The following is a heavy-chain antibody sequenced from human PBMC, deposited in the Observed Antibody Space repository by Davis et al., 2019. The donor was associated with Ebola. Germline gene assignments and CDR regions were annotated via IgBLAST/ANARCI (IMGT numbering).Heavy chain of an antibody. CDR1: GDSMSSFNW. D-gene: IGHD3-3*01. Sequence: PSETLSLTCAVSGDSMSSFNWWSWVRQILGKGLEWVGEIYHSGSTNYNPALKSRVTISLDNSKNQFSLTLISLTAADTAVYYCARDPSYYDFWNRYFDHWGQGILVTVSS. J-gene: IGHJ5*02. CDR2: IYHSGST. CDR3: ARDPSYYDFWNRYFDH. V-gene: IGHV4-4*02.